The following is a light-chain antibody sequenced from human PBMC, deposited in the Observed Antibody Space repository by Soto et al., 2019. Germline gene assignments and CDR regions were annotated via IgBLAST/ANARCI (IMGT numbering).Light chain of an antibody. J-gene: IGLJ1*01. CDR1: SXDVGGYNY. Sequence: QSVLAQPASVSGSPGQSITISCTGTSXDVGGYNYVSWYQQHPGKAPKLMIYEVSNRPSGVSNRLSGSKSGNTASLTISGLQAEDEADYYCSSYTSSSTPYVFGTGTKVTVL. CDR2: EVS. CDR3: SSYTSSSTPYV. V-gene: IGLV2-14*01.